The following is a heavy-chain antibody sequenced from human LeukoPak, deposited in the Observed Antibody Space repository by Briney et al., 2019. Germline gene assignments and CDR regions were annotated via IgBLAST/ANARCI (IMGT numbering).Heavy chain of an antibody. CDR3: ARAGLGYSYGPGAFDI. J-gene: IGHJ3*02. CDR1: GFTVSSNY. V-gene: IGHV3-53*01. D-gene: IGHD5-18*01. CDR2: IYSGGST. Sequence: PGGSLRLSCAASGFTVSSNYMSWVRQAPGKGLEWASVIYSGGSTYYADSVKGRFTISRDNSKNTLYLQMNSLRAEDTAVYYCARAGLGYSYGPGAFDIWGQGTMVTVSS.